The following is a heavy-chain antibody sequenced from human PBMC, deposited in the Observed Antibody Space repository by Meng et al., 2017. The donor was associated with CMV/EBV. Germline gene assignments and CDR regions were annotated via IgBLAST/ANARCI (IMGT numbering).Heavy chain of an antibody. CDR3: AKRGGYCSSTSCQYYYGMDV. Sequence: GGSLRLSCAASGFTFSSYGMHWVRQAPGKGLEWVAFIRYDGSNKYYADSVKGRFTISRDNSKNTLYLQMNSLSAEDTAVYYCAKRGGYCSSTSCQYYYGMDVWGQGTTVTVSS. CDR2: IRYDGSNK. D-gene: IGHD2-2*01. V-gene: IGHV3-30*02. CDR1: GFTFSSYG. J-gene: IGHJ6*02.